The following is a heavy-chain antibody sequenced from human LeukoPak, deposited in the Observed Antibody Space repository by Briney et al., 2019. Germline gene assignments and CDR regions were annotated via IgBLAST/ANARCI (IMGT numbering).Heavy chain of an antibody. CDR3: ARIDWVTDF. CDR1: GFTFSRYW. D-gene: IGHD2-21*01. J-gene: IGHJ4*02. V-gene: IGHV3-74*01. CDR2: ITSDGAT. Sequence: GGSLRLSCAASGFTFSRYWMHWVRQAPGKGLVWVSRITSDGATSYADSVKGRFTISRENAKNTLYLQLNSLRAEDTAVYYCARIDWVTDFWGQGTLVTVSS.